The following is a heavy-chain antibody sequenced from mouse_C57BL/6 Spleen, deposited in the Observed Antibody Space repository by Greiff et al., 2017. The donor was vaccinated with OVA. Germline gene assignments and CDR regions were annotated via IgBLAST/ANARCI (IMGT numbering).Heavy chain of an antibody. J-gene: IGHJ3*01. D-gene: IGHD2-3*01. Sequence: QVQLQQPGAELVMPGASVKLSCKASGYTFTSYWMNWVKQRPGKGLEWIGEIDTSDSYTNSNQKFKGKSTLTVDKSSSTAYMQLSSLTSEDSAFYYCARWADGYFAYWGQGTLVTVSA. CDR2: IDTSDSYT. V-gene: IGHV1-69*01. CDR1: GYTFTSYW. CDR3: ARWADGYFAY.